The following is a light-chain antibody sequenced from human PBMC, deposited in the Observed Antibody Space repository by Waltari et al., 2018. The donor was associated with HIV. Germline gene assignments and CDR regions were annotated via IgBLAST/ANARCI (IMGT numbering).Light chain of an antibody. Sequence: DIVMTQSPDSLPVSLGERATINCTSSQSILYSSNNKNYLAWYQQKPGQPPKLLIYWASTREAGVPDRFSGSGSGTDFTLTISSLQAEDVAVYYCQQYYTTSPLTFGGGTKVEIK. V-gene: IGKV4-1*01. CDR2: WAS. J-gene: IGKJ4*01. CDR1: QSILYSSNNKNY. CDR3: QQYYTTSPLT.